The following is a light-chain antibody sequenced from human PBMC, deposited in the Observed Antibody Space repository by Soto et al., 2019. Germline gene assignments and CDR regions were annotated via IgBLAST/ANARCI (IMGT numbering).Light chain of an antibody. J-gene: IGLJ2*01. V-gene: IGLV2-8*01. Sequence: QCVLTQAPSGSGSPGQSVTISCTGTSSDVGGYNYVSWYQQHPGKAPKLMIYEVSKRPSGVPDRFSGSKSGNTASLTVSGLQAEDEADYYCSSYAGSNNLVFGGGTKLTVL. CDR1: SSDVGGYNY. CDR2: EVS. CDR3: SSYAGSNNLV.